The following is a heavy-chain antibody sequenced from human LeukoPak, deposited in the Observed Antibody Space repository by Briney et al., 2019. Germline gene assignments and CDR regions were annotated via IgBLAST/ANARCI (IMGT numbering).Heavy chain of an antibody. J-gene: IGHJ6*02. CDR1: GFTFSNYG. CDR2: LVYDGFYK. Sequence: GGSLRLSCAASGFTFSNYGLHWVRQAPGKGLEWVALLVYDGFYKYYADSVKGRFTISRDDSTSTLYLQLTSLSVEDTAVYYCAKDLISMVRGSPMDVWGRGTTVTVS. D-gene: IGHD3-10*01. V-gene: IGHV3-30*02. CDR3: AKDLISMVRGSPMDV.